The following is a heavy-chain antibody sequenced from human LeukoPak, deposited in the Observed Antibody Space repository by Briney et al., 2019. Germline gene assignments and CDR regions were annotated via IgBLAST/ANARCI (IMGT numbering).Heavy chain of an antibody. J-gene: IGHJ6*02. CDR1: GYTFTDYY. CDR3: AKATPGYFYYGMDV. CDR2: INPNSGGT. V-gene: IGHV1-2*02. Sequence: ASVKVSCKASGYTFTDYYIHWVRQAPGQGLEWMGWINPNSGGTNYAQKFQGRVAMTSDTSITTAYMDLSGLTSDDTAMYFCAKATPGYFYYGMDVWGQGTAVTVSS.